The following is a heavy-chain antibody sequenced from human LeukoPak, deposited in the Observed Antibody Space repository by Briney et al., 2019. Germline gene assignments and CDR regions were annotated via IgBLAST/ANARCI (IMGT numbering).Heavy chain of an antibody. J-gene: IGHJ4*02. D-gene: IGHD2-15*01. CDR2: INPNSGGT. Sequence: GASVKVSCKASGYTFSDYFLHWVRQAPGQGPEWMGRINPNSGGTHYAQKFQGRVTMTRDTTISTTYMELHRLRSDDTAVYYCARALDHSGGGYLYYFDYWGQGTLVTVSS. CDR3: ARALDHSGGGYLYYFDY. CDR1: GYTFSDYF. V-gene: IGHV1-2*02.